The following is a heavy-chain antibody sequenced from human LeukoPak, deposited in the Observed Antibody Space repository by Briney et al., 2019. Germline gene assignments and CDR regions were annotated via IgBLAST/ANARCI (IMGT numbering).Heavy chain of an antibody. J-gene: IGHJ6*02. D-gene: IGHD5-18*01. CDR3: ARESPDIQLWLVRMHYYYYGMDV. CDR1: GYTFTSYG. Sequence: ASVKVSCKASGYTFTSYGISWVRQAPGQGLEWMGWISAYNGNTNYAQKLQGRVTMTTDTSTSTAYMELRSLRSDDTAVYYCARESPDIQLWLVRMHYYYYGMDVWGQGTTATVSS. CDR2: ISAYNGNT. V-gene: IGHV1-18*01.